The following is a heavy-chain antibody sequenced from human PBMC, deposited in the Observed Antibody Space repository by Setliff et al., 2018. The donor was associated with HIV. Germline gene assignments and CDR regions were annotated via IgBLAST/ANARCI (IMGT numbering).Heavy chain of an antibody. V-gene: IGHV4-59*02. CDR2: IHHTGST. J-gene: IGHJ4*01. CDR1: DDSVSTFY. CDR3: APGEGVASTYYHD. Sequence: LSLTCTVSDDSVSTFYWNWIRQPPGKGLEWIGFIHHTGSTDSNPSLKSRVTILMDLSRNQLSLHLAPVTTADTAVYFCAPGEGVASTYYHDWGQGTQVTVSS. D-gene: IGHD3-3*01.